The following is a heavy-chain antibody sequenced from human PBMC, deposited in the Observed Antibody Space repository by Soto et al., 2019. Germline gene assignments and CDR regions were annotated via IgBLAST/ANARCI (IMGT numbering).Heavy chain of an antibody. D-gene: IGHD6-13*01. CDR3: ARATSAGNGRRVDV. J-gene: IGHJ6*02. CDR2: INHSGST. CDR1: GGSFSGYY. V-gene: IGHV4-34*01. Sequence: PSETLSLTCAVYGGSFSGYYWSWIRQPPGKGLEWIGEINHSGSTNYNPSLKSRVTISVDTSKNQFSLKLSSVTAADTAVYYCARATSAGNGRRVDVWGQGTTVTVSS.